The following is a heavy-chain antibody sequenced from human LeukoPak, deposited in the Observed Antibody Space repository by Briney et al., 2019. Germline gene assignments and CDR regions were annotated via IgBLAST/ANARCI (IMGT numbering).Heavy chain of an antibody. J-gene: IGHJ4*02. CDR3: ARSLRAYYDYVWGSYRFDY. CDR2: IIPIFGTA. V-gene: IGHV1-69*05. D-gene: IGHD3-16*02. Sequence: SVKASCKAAGGTFSSYAISWVRQAPGQGLEWMGRIIPIFGTANYAQKFQGRVTITTDESTSTAYKELSSLRSEDTAVYYCARSLRAYYDYVWGSYRFDYWGQGTLVTVSS. CDR1: GGTFSSYA.